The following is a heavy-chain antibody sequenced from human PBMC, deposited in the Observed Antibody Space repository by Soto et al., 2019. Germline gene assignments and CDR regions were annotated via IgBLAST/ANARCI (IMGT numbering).Heavy chain of an antibody. CDR2: ISSSGSTI. CDR3: ARDGDRYGMDV. V-gene: IGHV3-48*03. D-gene: IGHD7-27*01. CDR1: GFTFSRYE. J-gene: IGHJ6*02. Sequence: EVQLVESGGGLVQPGRSLRLSCAASGFTFSRYEMNWVRQVPGKGLEWVSYISSSGSTIYYADSVKGRFTISRDNAKNSLYLQMNSLRAEDTAVYYCARDGDRYGMDVWGQGTTVTVSS.